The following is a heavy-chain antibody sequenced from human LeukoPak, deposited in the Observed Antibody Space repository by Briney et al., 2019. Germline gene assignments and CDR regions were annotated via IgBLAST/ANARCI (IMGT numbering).Heavy chain of an antibody. V-gene: IGHV3-15*01. CDR1: GFTFSSYW. D-gene: IGHD2-15*01. J-gene: IGHJ4*02. CDR2: IRSKADGGTP. CDR3: TTRSPARYCSDGACYSSADY. Sequence: GGSLRLSCAASGFTFSSYWMSWVRQAPGKGLEWVGHIRSKADGGTPDYIAPVKGRFTISRDDSKDTLYLQMNSLNTEDTAMYYCTTRSPARYCSDGACYSSADYWGQGTLVTVSS.